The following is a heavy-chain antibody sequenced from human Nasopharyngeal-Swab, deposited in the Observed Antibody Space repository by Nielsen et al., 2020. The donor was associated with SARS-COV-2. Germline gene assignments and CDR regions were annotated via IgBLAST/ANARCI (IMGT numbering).Heavy chain of an antibody. CDR2: IIPILSIA. J-gene: IGHJ4*02. D-gene: IGHD4-17*01. CDR1: GCTFSSYA. V-gene: IGHV1-69*04. CDR3: ASYTTVTTRYDY. Sequence: SSVNVSCTASGCTFSSYAISWVRQAPGQGLEWMGRIIPILSIANYAQKFQGRVTITADKSTSTAYMELSSLRSEDTAVYYCASYTTVTTRYDYWGQGTLVTVSS.